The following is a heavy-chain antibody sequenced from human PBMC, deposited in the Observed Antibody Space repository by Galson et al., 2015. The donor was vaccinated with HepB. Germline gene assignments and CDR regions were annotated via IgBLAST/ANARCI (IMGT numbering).Heavy chain of an antibody. J-gene: IGHJ6*03. Sequence: SLRLSCAASGFTFSDHYMDWVRQAPGKGLEWVGRTRNKANNYTTEYAASVKGRFTISRDDSKNSLYLQMNSLKTEDTAVYYCARASQGTTVPYYYYYMDVWGKGTTVTVSS. D-gene: IGHD4-17*01. CDR2: TRNKANNYTT. V-gene: IGHV3-72*01. CDR1: GFTFSDHY. CDR3: ARASQGTTVPYYYYYMDV.